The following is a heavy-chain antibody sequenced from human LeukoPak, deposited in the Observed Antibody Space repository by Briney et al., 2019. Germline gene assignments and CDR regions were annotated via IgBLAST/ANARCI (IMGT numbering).Heavy chain of an antibody. D-gene: IGHD1-14*01. J-gene: IGHJ6*03. V-gene: IGHV3-74*01. CDR3: ARGSNRPYYYYYYMDV. CDR2: INADGSTT. Sequence: PGGSLRLSCAASGSGFTFNNYWMHWVRQAPGKGLVWVSRINADGSTTSYADSVRGRFTISRDNAKNTLYLQMNSLRAEDTAVYYCARGSNRPYYYYYYMDVWGKGTTVTISS. CDR1: GSGFTFNNYW.